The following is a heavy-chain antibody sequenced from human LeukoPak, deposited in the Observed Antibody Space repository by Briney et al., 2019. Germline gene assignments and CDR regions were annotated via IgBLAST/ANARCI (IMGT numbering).Heavy chain of an antibody. J-gene: IGHJ4*02. D-gene: IGHD1-26*01. CDR3: ARDVGQWGSIDY. Sequence: GASVKVSCKASGGTFSSYAISWVRQAPGQGLEWMGGINPNSGGTNYAQKFQGRVTMTRDTSISTAYMELSRLRSDDTAVYYCARDVGQWGSIDYWGQGTLVTVSS. V-gene: IGHV1-2*02. CDR1: GGTFSSYA. CDR2: INPNSGGT.